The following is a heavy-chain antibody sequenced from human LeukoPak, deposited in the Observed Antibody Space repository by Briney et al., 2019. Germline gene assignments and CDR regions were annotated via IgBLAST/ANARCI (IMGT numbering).Heavy chain of an antibody. Sequence: ASVKVSCKASGNILTRYTINWVRQAPGQGLEWMGWINTNTGKPAYAQGLTGRVVFSWDTSVSTAYLQISSLKTEDTGIYFCTSVILGATAPWFDPWGQGTPVTVSS. D-gene: IGHD1-26*01. J-gene: IGHJ5*02. CDR1: GNILTRYT. CDR3: TSVILGATAPWFDP. CDR2: INTNTGKP. V-gene: IGHV7-4-1*02.